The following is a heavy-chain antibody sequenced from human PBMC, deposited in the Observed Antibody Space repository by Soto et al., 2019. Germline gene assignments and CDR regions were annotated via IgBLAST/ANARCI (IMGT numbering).Heavy chain of an antibody. D-gene: IGHD4-4*01. CDR2: IGTAGDP. CDR3: ARGVYSNYDWYFDL. V-gene: IGHV3-13*05. Sequence: EVQLLESGGGLVQPGGSLRLSCAASGFTFSSYAMSWVRQAPGKGLEWVSAIGTAGDPYYPGSVKGRFTISRENAKNSLYLQMNSLRAGDTAVYYCARGVYSNYDWYFDLWGRGTLVTVSS. CDR1: GFTFSSYA. J-gene: IGHJ2*01.